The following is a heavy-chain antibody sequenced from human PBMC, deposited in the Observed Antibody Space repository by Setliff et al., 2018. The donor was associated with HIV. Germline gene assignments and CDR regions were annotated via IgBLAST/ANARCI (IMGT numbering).Heavy chain of an antibody. J-gene: IGHJ3*02. CDR3: ARAEMATIVAFDI. D-gene: IGHD5-12*01. CDR1: GSSIGTVYY. CDR2: MYASGSL. Sequence: PSETLSLTCAVSGSSIGTVYYWAWLRQPPGKGLEWIVTMYASGSLFHNPSLKSRVTISVDTSKNHFSLKLTPVTAADTAVYYCARAEMATIVAFDIWGQRTMVTVSS. V-gene: IGHV4-38-2*01.